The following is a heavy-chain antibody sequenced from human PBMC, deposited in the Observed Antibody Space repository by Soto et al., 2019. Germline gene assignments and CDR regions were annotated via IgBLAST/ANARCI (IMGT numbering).Heavy chain of an antibody. J-gene: IGHJ6*03. CDR3: TNRNYYGSGSRRRSPYYYYYMDV. D-gene: IGHD3-10*01. Sequence: GGSLRLSCAASGFTFSGSAMHWVRQASGKGLEWVGRIRSKANSYATAYAASVKGRFTIFRDDSKNTAYLQMNSLKTEDTAVYYCTNRNYYGSGSRRRSPYYYYYMDVWGKGTTVTVSS. CDR1: GFTFSGSA. V-gene: IGHV3-73*01. CDR2: IRSKANSYAT.